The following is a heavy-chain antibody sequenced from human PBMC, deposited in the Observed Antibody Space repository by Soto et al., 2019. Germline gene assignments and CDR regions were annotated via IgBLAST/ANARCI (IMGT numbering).Heavy chain of an antibody. Sequence: GGSLRLSCAASGFTFSSYAMSWVRQAPGKGLEWVSAISGSGGSTYYADSVKGRFTISRDNSKNTLYLQMNSLRAEDTAVYYCAKDLPGITIFGVVMANYYGMDVWGQGTTVTVSS. CDR1: GFTFSSYA. D-gene: IGHD3-3*01. CDR3: AKDLPGITIFGVVMANYYGMDV. V-gene: IGHV3-23*01. J-gene: IGHJ6*02. CDR2: ISGSGGST.